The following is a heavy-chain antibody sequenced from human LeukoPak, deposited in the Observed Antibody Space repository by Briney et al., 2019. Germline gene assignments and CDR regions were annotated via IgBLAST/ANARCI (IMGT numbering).Heavy chain of an antibody. D-gene: IGHD2-2*02. V-gene: IGHV3-30-3*01. Sequence: GGSLRLPCAASGFIFSDYVMHWVRQAPGKGLEWVAVVSYDGTYKYYADSVKGRFNISRDNSKNTLYLQMNSLRAEDTAVYYCARGWDRDCSSTSCYIAYNWGQGTLVTVSS. CDR3: ARGWDRDCSSTSCYIAYN. CDR1: GFIFSDYV. J-gene: IGHJ4*02. CDR2: VSYDGTYK.